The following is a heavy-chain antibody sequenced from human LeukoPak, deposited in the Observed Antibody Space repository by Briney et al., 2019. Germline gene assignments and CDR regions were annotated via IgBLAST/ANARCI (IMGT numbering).Heavy chain of an antibody. V-gene: IGHV1-18*04. J-gene: IGHJ6*03. CDR2: FSSYNGYT. CDR1: DYTFTNYG. D-gene: IGHD2-15*01. CDR3: ARGVGYCSASSCFYYYYMDV. Sequence: ASVKVSCKASDYTFTNYGVSWVRQAPGQGLEWMGWFSSYNGYTKYAEKFQGRVTMTTDTSTTTAYMELRSLRSDDTAEYYCARGVGYCSASSCFYYYYMDVWGKGTTVTVSS.